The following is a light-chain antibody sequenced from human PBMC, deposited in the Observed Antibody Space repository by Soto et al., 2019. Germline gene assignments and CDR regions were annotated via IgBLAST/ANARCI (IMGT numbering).Light chain of an antibody. CDR3: QSYHSGYRGV. V-gene: IGLV1-40*01. Sequence: CVRQRPASGSGAPGGGGSLSCHGSSSNIGAGFAVNWYQQLPGTAPKLIIFGNDNRPSGVPDRFSGSKSGTSGSLAITGLQAKDEDDYYCQSYHSGYRGVFGTGTKVTVL. CDR2: GND. CDR1: SSNIGAGFA. J-gene: IGLJ1*01.